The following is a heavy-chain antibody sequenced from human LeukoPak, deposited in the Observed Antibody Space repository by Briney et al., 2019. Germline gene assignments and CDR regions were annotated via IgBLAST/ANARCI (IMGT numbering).Heavy chain of an antibody. J-gene: IGHJ3*02. CDR3: ATCLSYYYDSSGHQVRDAFDI. CDR1: GGSISSYY. Sequence: PSETLSLTCTVSGGSISSYYWSWIRQPPGKGLEWIGYIFSSGSTSYNPSLKSRVTISVDTSKNQFSLKLSSVTAADTAVYYCATCLSYYYDSSGHQVRDAFDIWGQGTMVTVSS. D-gene: IGHD3-22*01. CDR2: IFSSGST. V-gene: IGHV4-59*12.